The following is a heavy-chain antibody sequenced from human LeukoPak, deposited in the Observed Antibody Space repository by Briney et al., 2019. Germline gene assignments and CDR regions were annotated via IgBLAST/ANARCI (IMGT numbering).Heavy chain of an antibody. CDR1: GFTFSSYG. J-gene: IGHJ4*02. V-gene: IGHV3-30*18. CDR3: AKDFIGYSSGWPGYYFDY. CDR2: ISYDGINK. Sequence: GGSLRLSCAASGFTFSSYGLHWVRQAPGKGLEWVAIISYDGINKHCTDSVKGRFTISRDNSRSTLYLQMNSLRVEDTAVYYCAKDFIGYSSGWPGYYFDYWGQGTLVTVSS. D-gene: IGHD6-19*01.